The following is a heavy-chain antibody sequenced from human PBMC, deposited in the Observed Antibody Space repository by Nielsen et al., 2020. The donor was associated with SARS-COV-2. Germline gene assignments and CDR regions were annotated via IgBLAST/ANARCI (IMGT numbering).Heavy chain of an antibody. J-gene: IGHJ4*02. CDR1: GFTFSGYG. CDR2: ISYDGSNK. Sequence: GESLKISCAASGFTFSGYGMHWVRQAPGKGLEWVAVISYDGSNKYYADSVKGRFTISRDNSKNTLYLQMNSLRAEDTAVYYCASQTIREDYWGQGTLVTVSS. V-gene: IGHV3-30*03. CDR3: ASQTIREDY. D-gene: IGHD2-21*01.